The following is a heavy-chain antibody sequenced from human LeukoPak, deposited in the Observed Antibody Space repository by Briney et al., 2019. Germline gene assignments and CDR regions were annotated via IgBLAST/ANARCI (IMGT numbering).Heavy chain of an antibody. D-gene: IGHD2-15*01. CDR2: ISNNGGSS. Sequence: GGSLRLSCSASGFTFSAYAMYWVRQAPGKGLEYVSGISNNGGSSFYADSVKGRFTISRDNSKNTLYLQMSSLRAEDTAVYYCVRDTSYCSGGRCFATYSFDYWGQGTRVTVSS. CDR3: VRDTSYCSGGRCFATYSFDY. V-gene: IGHV3-64D*09. J-gene: IGHJ4*02. CDR1: GFTFSAYA.